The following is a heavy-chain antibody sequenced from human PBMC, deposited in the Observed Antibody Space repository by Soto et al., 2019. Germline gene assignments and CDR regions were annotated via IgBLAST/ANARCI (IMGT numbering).Heavy chain of an antibody. CDR3: RRDFDY. Sequence: SETLSLTCTVSGVSISNYYWSWIRQPAGKGLEWIGRLSTSGNTNYNPSLKSRVTMSLDTSKNQSSLMLNSVTAADTAVYYCRRDFDYWGQGTLVTVSS. CDR1: GVSISNYY. D-gene: IGHD6-6*01. CDR2: LSTSGNT. V-gene: IGHV4-4*07. J-gene: IGHJ4*02.